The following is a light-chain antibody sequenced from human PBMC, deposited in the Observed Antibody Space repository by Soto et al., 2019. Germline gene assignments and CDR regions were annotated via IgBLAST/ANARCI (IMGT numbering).Light chain of an antibody. CDR3: QQYESYSPFT. CDR1: QSISRR. J-gene: IGKJ3*01. Sequence: DIQMTQSPSTLSASVGDRVTITCRASQSISRRLAWYQQKPGKAPNLLIHTASSLESGVPSRFSGSGSGTEFTLTISSLQPDDFAPYYCQQYESYSPFTFGPGTKVAIK. V-gene: IGKV1-5*03. CDR2: TAS.